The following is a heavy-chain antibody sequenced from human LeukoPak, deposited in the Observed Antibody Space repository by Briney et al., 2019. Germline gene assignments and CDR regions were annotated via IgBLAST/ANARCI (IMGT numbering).Heavy chain of an antibody. CDR3: ARFPHYYDSSGYSF. V-gene: IGHV3-33*01. Sequence: PGGSLRLSCAASGFTFSSYGMHWVRQAPGKGLEWVAVIWYDGSNKYYADSVKGRFTISRDNSKNTLYLQMNSLRAEDTAVYYCARFPHYYDSSGYSFWGQGTLVTVSS. CDR2: IWYDGSNK. CDR1: GFTFSSYG. D-gene: IGHD3-22*01. J-gene: IGHJ4*02.